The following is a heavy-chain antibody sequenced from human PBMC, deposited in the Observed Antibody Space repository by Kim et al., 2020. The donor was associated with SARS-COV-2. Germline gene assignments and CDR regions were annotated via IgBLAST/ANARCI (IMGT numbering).Heavy chain of an antibody. Sequence: GGSLRLSCAASGFTFSDYYMSWIRQAPGKGLEWVSYISSSSYTNYADSVKGRFTISRDNAKNSLYLQMNSLRAEDTAVYYCARDFEVPAAIGWFDPWGQGTLVTVSS. J-gene: IGHJ5*02. CDR3: ARDFEVPAAIGWFDP. CDR1: GFTFSDYY. CDR2: ISSSSYT. V-gene: IGHV3-11*05. D-gene: IGHD2-2*02.